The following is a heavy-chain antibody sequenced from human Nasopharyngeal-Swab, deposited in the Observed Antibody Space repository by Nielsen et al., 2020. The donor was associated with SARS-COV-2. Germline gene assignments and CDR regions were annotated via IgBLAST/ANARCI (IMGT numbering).Heavy chain of an antibody. Sequence: GGFLRLCCAASGFTFSSYGMHWVRQAPGKWLEWVAVISYDGSNKYYADSVKGRFTISRDNSKNTLYLQMNSLRAEDTAVYYCAKDGRVDIVATGYYYYYYMDVWGKGTTVTVSS. V-gene: IGHV3-30*18. J-gene: IGHJ6*03. CDR1: GFTFSSYG. D-gene: IGHD5-12*01. CDR3: AKDGRVDIVATGYYYYYYMDV. CDR2: ISYDGSNK.